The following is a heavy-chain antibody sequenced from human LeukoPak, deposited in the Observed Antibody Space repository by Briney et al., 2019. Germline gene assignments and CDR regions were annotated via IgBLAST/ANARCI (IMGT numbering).Heavy chain of an antibody. CDR1: GYTFNNYG. Sequence: ASVKVSCKASGYTFNNYGISWVRQAPGQGLEWMGWISAYNGNTNYAQKVQGRVTMTTDTSTSSAYMELRSLRSYDTAVYYCARGKRGYSYGYYGMDVWGRGTTVTVSS. V-gene: IGHV1-18*01. CDR2: ISAYNGNT. D-gene: IGHD5-18*01. J-gene: IGHJ6*02. CDR3: ARGKRGYSYGYYGMDV.